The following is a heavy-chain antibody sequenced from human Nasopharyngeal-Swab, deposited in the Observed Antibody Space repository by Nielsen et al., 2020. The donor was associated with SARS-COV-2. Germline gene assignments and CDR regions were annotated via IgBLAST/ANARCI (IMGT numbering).Heavy chain of an antibody. CDR1: GFAFSIYA. V-gene: IGHV3-23*01. CDR3: AKDRAWGLDY. CDR2: LSANGGRT. J-gene: IGHJ4*02. D-gene: IGHD1-26*01. Sequence: GGSLRLSCAASGFAFSIYAMSWVRQAPGKGLEWVSALSANGGRTYYADSVKGRFTISRDNSKNTLYLQMNTLRAEDTAVYYCAKDRAWGLDYWGQGTLVTVSS.